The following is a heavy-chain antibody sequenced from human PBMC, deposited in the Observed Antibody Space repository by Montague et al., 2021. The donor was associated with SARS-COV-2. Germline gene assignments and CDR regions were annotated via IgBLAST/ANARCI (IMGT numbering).Heavy chain of an antibody. J-gene: IGHJ6*03. CDR1: GTSFSGYY. V-gene: IGHV4-34*01. Sequence: SETLSLTCAVHGTSFSGYYWNWSRQPPGKGLEWIGEINHGGSTKYSPSLKSRLTISADTSTNQFSLKLPSVAAADTAVYYCARLRDGVVPSPILGVGPYYSYYYMDVWGRGTTVTVSS. D-gene: IGHD3-10*01. CDR2: INHGGST. CDR3: ARLRDGVVPSPILGVGPYYSYYYMDV.